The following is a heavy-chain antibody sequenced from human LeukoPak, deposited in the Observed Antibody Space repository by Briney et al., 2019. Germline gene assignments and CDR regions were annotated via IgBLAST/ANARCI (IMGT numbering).Heavy chain of an antibody. D-gene: IGHD2-2*01. CDR2: IYTSGST. V-gene: IGHV4-61*02. Sequence: SETLSLTCTVSGGSISSGSYYWSWIRQPAGKGLEWIGRIYTSGSTNYNPSLKSRVTTSVDTSKNQFSLKLSSVTAADTAVYYCARDSVVVPAASLVMTQHWFDPWGQGTLVTVSS. CDR3: ARDSVVVPAASLVMTQHWFDP. J-gene: IGHJ5*02. CDR1: GGSISSGSYY.